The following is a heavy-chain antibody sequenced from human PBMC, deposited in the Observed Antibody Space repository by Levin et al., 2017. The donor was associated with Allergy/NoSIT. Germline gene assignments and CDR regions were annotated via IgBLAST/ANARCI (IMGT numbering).Heavy chain of an antibody. CDR3: ASGRGDVLRYFGGRETFDI. J-gene: IGHJ3*02. CDR2: IYYSGST. D-gene: IGHD3-9*01. V-gene: IGHV4-30-4*01. Sequence: SETLSLTCTVSGGSISSGDYYWSWIRQPPGKGLEWIGYIYYSGSTYYNPSLKSRVTISVDTSKNQFSLKLSSVTAADTAVYYCASGRGDVLRYFGGRETFDIWGQGTMVTVSS. CDR1: GGSISSGDYY.